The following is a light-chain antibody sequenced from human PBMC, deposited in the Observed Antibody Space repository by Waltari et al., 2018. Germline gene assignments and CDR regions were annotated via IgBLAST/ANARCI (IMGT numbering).Light chain of an antibody. Sequence: IVLTQSPVTLSLSQGERATLSCRARQSISSYLAWYQQKPGQAPRLLICDGANRATGIPARFSGSGSKTDFTLTIASLEPEDSAVYYCQQSYNWPRTFGQGTKVEIK. CDR1: QSISSY. CDR3: QQSYNWPRT. V-gene: IGKV3-11*01. CDR2: DGA. J-gene: IGKJ1*01.